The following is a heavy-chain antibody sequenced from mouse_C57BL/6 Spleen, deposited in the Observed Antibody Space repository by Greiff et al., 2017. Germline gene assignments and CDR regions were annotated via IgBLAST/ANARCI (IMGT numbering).Heavy chain of an antibody. V-gene: IGHV1-55*01. CDR3: ARGDFYGSWYFDV. Sequence: QVHVKQSGAELVKPGASVKMSCKASGYTFTSYWITWVKQRPGQGLEWIGDIYPGSGSTNYNEKFKSKATLTVDTSSSTAYMQLSSLTSEDSAVYYCARGDFYGSWYFDVWGTGTTVTVSS. CDR2: IYPGSGST. J-gene: IGHJ1*03. D-gene: IGHD2-1*01. CDR1: GYTFTSYW.